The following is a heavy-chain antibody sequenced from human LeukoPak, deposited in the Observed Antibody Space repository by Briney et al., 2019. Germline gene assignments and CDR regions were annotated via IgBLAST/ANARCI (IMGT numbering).Heavy chain of an antibody. V-gene: IGHV4-59*01. J-gene: IGHJ4*02. Sequence: SETLSLTCTVTGGSISSYYWRWIRPPPAKGLEWIGYIYYSGSTNYNPSLKSRVTISVDTSKNQFSLKLSSVPAADTAVYYCARVVAGTDYFDYWGQGTLVTVSS. D-gene: IGHD6-19*01. CDR1: GGSISSYY. CDR2: IYYSGST. CDR3: ARVVAGTDYFDY.